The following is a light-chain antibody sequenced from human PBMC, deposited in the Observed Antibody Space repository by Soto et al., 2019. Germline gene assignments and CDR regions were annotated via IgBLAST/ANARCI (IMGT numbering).Light chain of an antibody. CDR3: HHYADSPFT. CDR2: GTS. J-gene: IGKJ3*01. CDR1: QSVSTTY. Sequence: EIVLTQSPGTLSLSPGERATLSCRASQSVSTTYLAWYQQKPGQAPRVLIYGTSNRAAGIPDRFSGSGSGTDFPLTISSLQPEDFAVYYCHHYADSPFTFGPGTTVDFK. V-gene: IGKV3-20*01.